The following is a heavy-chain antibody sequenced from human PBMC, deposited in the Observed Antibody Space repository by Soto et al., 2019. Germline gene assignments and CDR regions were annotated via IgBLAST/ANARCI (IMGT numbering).Heavy chain of an antibody. CDR2: VNPSGGSP. CDR1: GYTFTSYY. V-gene: IGHV1-46*01. Sequence: ASLTVSCKAYGYTFTSYYMHWVGQASAQRLQRLGIVNPSGGSPSYAQKFQGRVTMTRDTSTSTVYMELSSLRSEDTAVYYCARGQRYHFWSGYYTHIYYYYAMDVWGQGTTLTDSS. J-gene: IGHJ6*02. CDR3: ARGQRYHFWSGYYTHIYYYYAMDV. D-gene: IGHD3-3*01.